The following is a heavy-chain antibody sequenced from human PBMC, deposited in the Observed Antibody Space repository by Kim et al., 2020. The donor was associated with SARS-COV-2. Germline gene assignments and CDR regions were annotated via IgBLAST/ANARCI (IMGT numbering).Heavy chain of an antibody. D-gene: IGHD4-17*01. J-gene: IGHJ4*02. CDR3: ASDYGDFHY. CDR1: GGSFSGYY. V-gene: IGHV4-34*01. Sequence: SETLSLTCAVYGGSFSGYYWSWIRQPPGKGLEWIGEINHSGSTNYNPSLKSRVTISVDTSKNQFSLKLSSVTAADTAVYYCASDYGDFHYWGQGTLVTVS. CDR2: INHSGST.